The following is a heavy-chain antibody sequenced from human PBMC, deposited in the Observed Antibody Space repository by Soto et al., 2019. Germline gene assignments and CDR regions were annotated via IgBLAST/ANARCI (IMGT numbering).Heavy chain of an antibody. V-gene: IGHV3-30-3*01. CDR1: GFTFSSYA. Sequence: ESVGGVVQPGRSLRLSCAASGFTFSSYAMHWVRQAPGKGLEWVAVISYDGSNKYYADSVKGRFTISRDNSKNTLYLQMNSLRAEDTAVYYCARDSRYCSGGSCYSCMDVWGQGTTVTVSS. D-gene: IGHD2-15*01. CDR2: ISYDGSNK. J-gene: IGHJ6*02. CDR3: ARDSRYCSGGSCYSCMDV.